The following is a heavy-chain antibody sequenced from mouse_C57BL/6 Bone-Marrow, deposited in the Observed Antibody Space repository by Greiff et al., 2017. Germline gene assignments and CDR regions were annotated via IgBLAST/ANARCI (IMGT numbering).Heavy chain of an antibody. J-gene: IGHJ3*01. V-gene: IGHV1-39*01. D-gene: IGHD1-1*01. CDR3: ARWGYGSSYEGFAY. Sequence: EVKLMESGPELVKPGASVKISCKASGYSFTDYNMNWVKQSTGKSLEWIGVINPNYGTTSYNQKFKGKATLTVDQSSSTAYMQLNSLTSEDAAVYYCARWGYGSSYEGFAYWGQGTLVTVSA. CDR1: GYSFTDYN. CDR2: INPNYGTT.